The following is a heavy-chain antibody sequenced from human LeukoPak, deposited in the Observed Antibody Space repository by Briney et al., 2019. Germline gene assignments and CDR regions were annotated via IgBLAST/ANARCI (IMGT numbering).Heavy chain of an antibody. CDR3: ASRATVTTDRFWFDP. D-gene: IGHD4-11*01. CDR2: MNPNSGNT. CDR1: GYTFTSYD. Sequence: ASVKVSCKASGYTFTSYDINWVRQATGQGLEWMGWMNPNSGNTGYAQKFQGRVTMTRNTSISTAYMELSSLRSEDTAVYYCASRATVTTDRFWFDPWGQGTLVTVSS. V-gene: IGHV1-8*01. J-gene: IGHJ5*02.